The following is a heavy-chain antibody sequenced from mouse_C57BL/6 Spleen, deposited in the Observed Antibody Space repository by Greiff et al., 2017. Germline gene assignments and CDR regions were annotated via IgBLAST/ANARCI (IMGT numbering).Heavy chain of an antibody. J-gene: IGHJ2*01. Sequence: EVQLVESGGGLVQPGGSLSLSCAASGFTFTDYYMSWVRQPPGKALEWLGFIRNKANGYTTEYSASVKGRFTISRDNSQSILYLQINALRAEDSATYYCARYIYYGYYFDYWGQGTTLTVSS. CDR1: GFTFTDYY. D-gene: IGHD2-1*01. CDR2: IRNKANGYTT. CDR3: ARYIYYGYYFDY. V-gene: IGHV7-3*01.